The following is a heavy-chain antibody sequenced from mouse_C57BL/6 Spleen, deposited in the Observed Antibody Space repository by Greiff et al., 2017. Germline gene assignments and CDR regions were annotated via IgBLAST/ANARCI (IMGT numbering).Heavy chain of an antibody. CDR3: AGGSNYELAYAMDY. CDR1: GYTFTSYG. CDR2: IYPRSGNT. Sequence: QVQLQQPGAELARPGASVKLSCKASGYTFTSYGISWVKQRTGQGLEWIGEIYPRSGNTYYNEKFKGKATLTADKSSSTAYMELRSLTSEDSAVYFCAGGSNYELAYAMDYWGQGTSVTVSS. J-gene: IGHJ4*01. V-gene: IGHV1-81*01. D-gene: IGHD2-5*01.